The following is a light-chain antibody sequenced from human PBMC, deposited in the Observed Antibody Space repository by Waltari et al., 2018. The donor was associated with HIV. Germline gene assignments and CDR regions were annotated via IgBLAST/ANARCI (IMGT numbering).Light chain of an antibody. CDR1: QSLLHSNGYNY. Sequence: DIVMTQSPLFLPVTPGEPASISCRSSQSLLHSNGYNYLDWYLQNPGQSPQLLIFLGSNRASGVPDRFSVSGSETDFTLKISRVEAEDVGVYYCMQALQTPRTFGQGTKVEIK. CDR3: MQALQTPRT. J-gene: IGKJ1*01. V-gene: IGKV2-28*01. CDR2: LGS.